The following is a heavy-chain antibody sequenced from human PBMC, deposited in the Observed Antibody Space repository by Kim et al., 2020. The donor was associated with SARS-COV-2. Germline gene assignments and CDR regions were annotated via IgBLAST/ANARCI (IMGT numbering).Heavy chain of an antibody. Sequence: ASVKVSCKVSGYTLTELSMHWVRQAPGKGLEWMGGFDPEDGETIYAQKFQGRVTMTEDTSTDTAYMELSSLRSEDTAVYYCATEGLAPRIAAAGVDYYYYGMDVWGQGTTVTVSS. CDR3: ATEGLAPRIAAAGVDYYYYGMDV. CDR2: FDPEDGET. D-gene: IGHD6-13*01. J-gene: IGHJ6*02. CDR1: GYTLTELS. V-gene: IGHV1-24*01.